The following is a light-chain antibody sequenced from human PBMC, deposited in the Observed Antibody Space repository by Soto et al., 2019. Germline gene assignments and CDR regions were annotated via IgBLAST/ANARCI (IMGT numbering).Light chain of an antibody. V-gene: IGKV1-17*03. CDR3: LQPNRYPLT. Sequence: DIQMTKSPSAMSASVGDRVTITCRASQGISNYLAWFQQQPGKVTKRLIYAASSLQSGVPSRFIGSGSWTQFSLTIRSLQPEDFATYYCLQPNRYPLTFGGGTQLESK. CDR1: QGISNY. J-gene: IGKJ4*01. CDR2: AAS.